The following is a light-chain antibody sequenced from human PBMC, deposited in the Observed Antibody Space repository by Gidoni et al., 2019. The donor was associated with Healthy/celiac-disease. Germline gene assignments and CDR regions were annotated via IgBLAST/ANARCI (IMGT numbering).Light chain of an antibody. CDR3: QQRSNWSPGLT. CDR2: DAS. Sequence: EIVLTQSPATLSLSPGERATLSCRASQSVSSYLAWYQQKPGQAPRLLIYDASNRATCIPARFSGSGSGTDCTLTISSLEPEDFAVYYCQQRSNWSPGLTFGGGTKVEIK. J-gene: IGKJ4*01. CDR1: QSVSSY. V-gene: IGKV3-11*01.